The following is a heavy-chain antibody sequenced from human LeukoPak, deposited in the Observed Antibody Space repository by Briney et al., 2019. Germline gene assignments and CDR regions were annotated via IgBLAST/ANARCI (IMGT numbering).Heavy chain of an antibody. CDR3: SYYYDSSGYVDY. V-gene: IGHV3-15*01. Sequence: GGSLRLSCAASGFTFSDAWMNWVRQAPGKGLEWVGRIKSKADGGTIDYAAPVKGRFTISRDDSKNTVYMQMNNLKTEDTAVYYCSYYYDSSGYVDYWGQGTLVTVSS. D-gene: IGHD3-22*01. J-gene: IGHJ4*02. CDR1: GFTFSDAW. CDR2: IKSKADGGTI.